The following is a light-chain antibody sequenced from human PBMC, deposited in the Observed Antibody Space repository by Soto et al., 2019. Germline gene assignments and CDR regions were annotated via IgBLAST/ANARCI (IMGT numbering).Light chain of an antibody. CDR1: SSDVGGCEY. CDR2: DVS. V-gene: IGLV2-11*01. Sequence: QSVLTQPRSVSGSPGQSITISCTGSSSDVGGCEYVSWFQQDPGKAPKLMIYDVSARPSGVPNRFSGSKSGSTASLTISGLQADDEGDYYCCSYEGSYTYVFGTGTKVTVL. J-gene: IGLJ1*01. CDR3: CSYEGSYTYV.